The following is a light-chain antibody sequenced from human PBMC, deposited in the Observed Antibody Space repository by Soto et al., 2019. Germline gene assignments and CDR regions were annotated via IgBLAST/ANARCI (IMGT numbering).Light chain of an antibody. CDR1: SSNIGSYT. V-gene: IGLV1-44*01. CDR3: AAWDDRLDVYV. CDR2: STS. J-gene: IGLJ1*01. Sequence: QSVLTQPPSASGTPGQIVAISCSGSSSNIGSYTVTWYQQLPGTAPKLLIYSTSQRSSGVPGRFSGSKSGASASLSISGLQSEDEADYYCAAWDDRLDVYVFGTGTKLTVL.